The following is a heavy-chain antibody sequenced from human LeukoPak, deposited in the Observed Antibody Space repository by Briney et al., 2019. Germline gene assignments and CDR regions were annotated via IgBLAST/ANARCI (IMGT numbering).Heavy chain of an antibody. Sequence: SETLSLTCTVPGGSISSYYWSWIRQPPGKGLEWIGYIYYSGSTNYNPSLKSRVTISVDTSKNQFSLKLSSVTAADTAVYYCARVVAGNYYYYMDVWGKGTTVTISS. D-gene: IGHD2-15*01. CDR1: GGSISSYY. V-gene: IGHV4-59*01. CDR3: ARVVAGNYYYYMDV. J-gene: IGHJ6*03. CDR2: IYYSGST.